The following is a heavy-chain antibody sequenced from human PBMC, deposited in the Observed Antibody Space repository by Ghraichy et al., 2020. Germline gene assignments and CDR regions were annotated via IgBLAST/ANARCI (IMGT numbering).Heavy chain of an antibody. CDR1: GGSISSSSYY. CDR2: IYYSGST. V-gene: IGHV4-39*07. CDR3: ARGSYSSSRYFDY. Sequence: SETLSLTCTVSGGSISSSSYYWGWIRQPPGKGLEWIGSIYYSGSTYYNPSLKSRVTISVDTSKNQFSLKLSSVTAADTAVYYCARGSYSSSRYFDYWGQGTLVTVSS. D-gene: IGHD6-13*01. J-gene: IGHJ4*02.